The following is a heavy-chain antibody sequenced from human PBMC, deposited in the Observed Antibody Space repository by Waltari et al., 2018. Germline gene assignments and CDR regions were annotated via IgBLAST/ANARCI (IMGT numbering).Heavy chain of an antibody. CDR2: MNPNSGNT. CDR1: GNTFTSYD. Sequence: QVQLVQSGAEVKKPGASVKVSCKASGNTFTSYDINWVRQATGQGLEWMGWMNPNSGNTGYAQKFQGRVTITRNTSISTAYMELSSLRSEDTAVYYCARRTYDSSGYYFDAFDIWGQGTMVTVSS. D-gene: IGHD3-22*01. CDR3: ARRTYDSSGYYFDAFDI. J-gene: IGHJ3*02. V-gene: IGHV1-8*03.